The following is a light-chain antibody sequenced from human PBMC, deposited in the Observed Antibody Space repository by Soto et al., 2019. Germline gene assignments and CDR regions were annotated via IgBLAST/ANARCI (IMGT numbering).Light chain of an antibody. Sequence: DIHMTQSPSSLSASVGDRVTITCRASQSISNYLNWYQQKPGKAPKLLIYAASSLQSGVPSRFSGSGSGTDFTLTISSLQPEDFATYYCKKSYSNTRTFGQGTKVDIK. CDR3: KKSYSNTRT. CDR1: QSISNY. J-gene: IGKJ1*01. V-gene: IGKV1-39*01. CDR2: AAS.